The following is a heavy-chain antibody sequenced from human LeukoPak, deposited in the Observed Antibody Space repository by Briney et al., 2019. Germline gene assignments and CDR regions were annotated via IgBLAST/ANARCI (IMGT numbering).Heavy chain of an antibody. CDR1: GFTFSSYW. J-gene: IGHJ6*03. D-gene: IGHD3-10*01. V-gene: IGHV3-7*01. CDR3: ASQTFLWFGDSNYYMDV. Sequence: PGGSLRLSCAASGFTFSSYWMSWVRQAPGEGLEWVANIKQDGSEKYYVDSVRGRFTISRDNAKNSLYLQMNSLRAEDTAVYYCASQTFLWFGDSNYYMDVWGKGTTVTISS. CDR2: IKQDGSEK.